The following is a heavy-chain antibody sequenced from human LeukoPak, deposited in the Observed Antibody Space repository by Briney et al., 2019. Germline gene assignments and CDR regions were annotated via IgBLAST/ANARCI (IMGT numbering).Heavy chain of an antibody. J-gene: IGHJ3*02. CDR2: IYSGGST. CDR3: AKDGLVYSGYYGSRAAFDI. Sequence: GRSLRLSCAASGFTVSSNYMSWVRQAPGKGLEWVSVIYSGGSTYYADSVKGRFTISRDNSKNTLYLQMNSLRAEDTAVYYCAKDGLVYSGYYGSRAAFDIWGQGTMVTVSS. D-gene: IGHD3-22*01. CDR1: GFTVSSNY. V-gene: IGHV3-53*01.